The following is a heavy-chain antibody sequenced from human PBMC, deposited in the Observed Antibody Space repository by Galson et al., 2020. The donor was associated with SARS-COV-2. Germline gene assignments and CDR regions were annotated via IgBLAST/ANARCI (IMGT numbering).Heavy chain of an antibody. V-gene: IGHV4-61*02. Sequence: SETLSLTCTVSGGSISSGSYYWSWIRQPAGKGLEWIGRIYTSGSTNYNPSLKSRVTISVDTSKNQFSLKLSSVTAADTAVYYCARVPTEGYDSRTLTTTRYYGMDVWGQGTTVTVSS. J-gene: IGHJ6*02. D-gene: IGHD4-17*01. CDR2: IYTSGST. CDR1: GGSISSGSYY. CDR3: ARVPTEGYDSRTLTTTRYYGMDV.